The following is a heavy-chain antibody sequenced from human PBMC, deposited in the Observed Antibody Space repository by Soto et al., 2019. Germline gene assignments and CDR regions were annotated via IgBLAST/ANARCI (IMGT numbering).Heavy chain of an antibody. V-gene: IGHV4-4*02. CDR2: SYHSGST. CDR1: GGSISSNNW. CDR3: AGQVDTTYTYNY. D-gene: IGHD5-18*01. J-gene: IGHJ4*02. Sequence: QVQLQESGPGLVKPSGTLSLTCAVSGGSISSNNWWSWVRQPPGKGLEWIGESYHSGSTNSNPSLKGRVTMSVDKSQSQFSLNLGSLTAADTAVYYCAGQVDTTYTYNYWGQGTLVTISS.